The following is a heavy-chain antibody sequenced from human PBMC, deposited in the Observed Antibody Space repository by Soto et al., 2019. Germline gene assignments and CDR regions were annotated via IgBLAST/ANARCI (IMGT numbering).Heavy chain of an antibody. J-gene: IGHJ4*02. CDR1: GFTFSSYA. CDR2: VSIGGST. V-gene: IGHV3-23*01. D-gene: IGHD2-15*01. CDR3: AKRRGAGGHFDY. Sequence: DVQLLESGGGLVQPEGSLRLSCAASGFTFSSYAMGWVRQGPGKGLEWVAVVSIGGSTHYADSVRGRFTISRDNSKNTLYLHMYSLTAEDTAVYFGAKRRGAGGHFDYWCQGALVTVSS.